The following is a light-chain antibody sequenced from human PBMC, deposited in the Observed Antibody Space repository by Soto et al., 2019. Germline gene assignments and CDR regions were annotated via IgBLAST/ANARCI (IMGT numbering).Light chain of an antibody. Sequence: LTQPASVSGSPGQAITISCTGTSRDIGGYNYVSWYQQHPGKAPKLIIYEVTNRPSGVSHRFSGSKSGNTAFLTISGLQAEDETDYHCSSYRTSNTYVFGTGTKVTVL. CDR1: SRDIGGYNY. CDR2: EVT. V-gene: IGLV2-14*01. J-gene: IGLJ1*01. CDR3: SSYRTSNTYV.